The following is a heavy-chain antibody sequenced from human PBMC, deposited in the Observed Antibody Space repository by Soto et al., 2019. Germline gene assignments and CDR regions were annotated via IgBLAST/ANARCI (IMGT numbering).Heavy chain of an antibody. Sequence: QLQLQESGSGLVTPSQTLSLTCAVSGGSISSGGYSWGWIRQPPGKGLEWIGYIYHSGSTYYNPSLKSRVTISVDRSKNQFSLKLSSVTAADTAVYYCARAGGLGAVAADYWGQGTLVTVSS. CDR3: ARAGGLGAVAADY. CDR1: GGSISSGGYS. V-gene: IGHV4-30-2*01. CDR2: IYHSGST. D-gene: IGHD6-19*01. J-gene: IGHJ4*02.